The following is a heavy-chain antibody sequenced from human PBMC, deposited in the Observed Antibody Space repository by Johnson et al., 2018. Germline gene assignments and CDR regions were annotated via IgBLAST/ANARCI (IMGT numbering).Heavy chain of an antibody. CDR3: AGAASGP. Sequence: QVQLVQSGGGVVQPGRSLRLSCAASGFTSSSYAMHWVRQAPGKGLEWVAVISYDGGNKDYADSVKGRFTISRDNAKNTLYLQMNSLRAEDTAVYYCAGAASGPWGQGTLVTVSS. CDR1: GFTSSSYA. J-gene: IGHJ5*02. V-gene: IGHV3-30-3*01. CDR2: ISYDGGNK. D-gene: IGHD3-3*01.